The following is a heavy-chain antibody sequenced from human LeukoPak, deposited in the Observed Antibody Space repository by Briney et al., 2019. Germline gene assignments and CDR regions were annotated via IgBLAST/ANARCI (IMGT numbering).Heavy chain of an antibody. D-gene: IGHD6-19*01. J-gene: IGHJ5*02. CDR2: IYDSGST. V-gene: IGHV4-59*08. CDR1: GGSISSYY. CDR3: ARHGSRIAVAAT. Sequence: PSETLSLTCTVSGGSISSYYWSWIRQPPGKGLEYIGYIYDSGSTNYNPSLKSRLTISVDTPKNQFSLNLSSVTAADTAVYYCARHGSRIAVAATWGQGTLVTVSS.